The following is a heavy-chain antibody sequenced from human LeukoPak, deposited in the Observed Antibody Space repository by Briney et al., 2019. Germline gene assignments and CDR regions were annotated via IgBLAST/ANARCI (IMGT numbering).Heavy chain of an antibody. CDR3: GAGHFAGVDY. V-gene: IGHV3-30*03. J-gene: IGHJ4*02. D-gene: IGHD6-19*01. CDR2: ISQDGKNQ. CDR1: GFYFRLYG. Sequence: GGSLRLSCAASGFYFRLYGIHWVHQTPGRGLEWVAVISQDGKNQYFADFAKGRFTVSRDNSKNTVHLEMNTLRSEDSAVYCCGAGHFAGVDYWGLGTSVTVAS.